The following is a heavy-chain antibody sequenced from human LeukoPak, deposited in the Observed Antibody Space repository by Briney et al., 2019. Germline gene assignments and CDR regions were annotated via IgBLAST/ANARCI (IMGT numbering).Heavy chain of an antibody. J-gene: IGHJ4*02. D-gene: IGHD3-9*01. V-gene: IGHV3-30*04. Sequence: GGSLRLSCAASGFIFSNYAMHWVRQAPGKGLEWVTVTSYDGNTKHYADSVKGRFTISRDNSKNTLWLQMNRLRPEDSAVYFCAKDSQSLNGYYTVGNFDFWGQGTLVTVSS. CDR1: GFIFSNYA. CDR3: AKDSQSLNGYYTVGNFDF. CDR2: TSYDGNTK.